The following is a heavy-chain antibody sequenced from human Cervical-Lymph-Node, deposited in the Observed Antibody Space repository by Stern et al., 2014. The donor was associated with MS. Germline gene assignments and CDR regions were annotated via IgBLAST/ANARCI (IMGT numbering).Heavy chain of an antibody. Sequence: VHLVESGPRLVTPSETLSLTCTVSGGSINNNAYYWGWIRQPPGKGLEWIGSVLNRGNTYYNPPLKSRATVSVDTSKIQFSLKLMSVTAADTAVYYCAKIHRAFANQGHWGQGVLVTVSS. V-gene: IGHV4-39*01. CDR3: AKIHRAFANQGH. CDR2: VLNRGNT. D-gene: IGHD3-16*01. CDR1: GGSINNNAYY. J-gene: IGHJ1*01.